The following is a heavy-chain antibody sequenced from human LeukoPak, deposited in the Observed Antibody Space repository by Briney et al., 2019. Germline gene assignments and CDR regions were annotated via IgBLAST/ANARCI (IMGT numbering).Heavy chain of an antibody. V-gene: IGHV4-59*01. J-gene: IGHJ4*02. CDR3: ASSVAAAGRGWGYFDY. Sequence: SETLSLTCTVSGGSISSYYWSWIRQPPGKGLEWIGYIYYSGSTNYNPSLKSRVTISVDTSKNQFSLKLSSVTAADTAVYYCASSVAAAGRGWGYFDYWGQGTLVTVSS. CDR2: IYYSGST. CDR1: GGSISSYY. D-gene: IGHD6-13*01.